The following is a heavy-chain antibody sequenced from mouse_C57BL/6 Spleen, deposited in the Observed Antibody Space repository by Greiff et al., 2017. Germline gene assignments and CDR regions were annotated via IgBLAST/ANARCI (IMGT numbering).Heavy chain of an antibody. CDR3: ARSHYEGCAMDY. Sequence: QVQLQQSGPELVKPGASVKLSCKASGFTFTSYDINWVQQRPGQGLEWIGRIYPRDGSTKYTEKFKGKATLTGDTSSSTAYMELHSLTSEDSAVEYCARSHYEGCAMDYWGQGTSVTVSS. CDR1: GFTFTSYD. V-gene: IGHV1-85*01. J-gene: IGHJ4*01. D-gene: IGHD2-3*01. CDR2: IYPRDGST.